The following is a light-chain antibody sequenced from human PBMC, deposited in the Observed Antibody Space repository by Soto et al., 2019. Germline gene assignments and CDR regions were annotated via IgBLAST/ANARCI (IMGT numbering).Light chain of an antibody. Sequence: DIVMTQSPLSLPVTPGEPASISCRSSQSLLHSNGYNYLDWYLQKPRQSPQLLIYLGSNRASGVPDRFSGSGSGTDFTLKISRVEAEDVGVYYCMQALQTPRTFGQGTKLEIK. J-gene: IGKJ2*01. CDR3: MQALQTPRT. V-gene: IGKV2-28*01. CDR2: LGS. CDR1: QSLLHSNGYNY.